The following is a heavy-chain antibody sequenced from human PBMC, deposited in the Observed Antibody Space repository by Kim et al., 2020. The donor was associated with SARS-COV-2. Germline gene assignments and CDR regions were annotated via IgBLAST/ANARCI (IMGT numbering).Heavy chain of an antibody. CDR3: ASFEAMVATPHYFDY. V-gene: IGHV4-39*01. Sequence: PSLKRRVTISVDTSKNQFSLKLSSVTAADTAVYYCASFEAMVATPHYFDYWGQGTLVTVSS. J-gene: IGHJ4*02. D-gene: IGHD5-12*01.